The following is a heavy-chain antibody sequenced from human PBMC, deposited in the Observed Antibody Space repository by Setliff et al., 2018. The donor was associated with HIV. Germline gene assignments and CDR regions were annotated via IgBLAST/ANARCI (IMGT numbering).Heavy chain of an antibody. Sequence: ASVKISCKASTNTFLNYGISWVRQAPGQGLEWMGWISVHNDNSNYAQRFRDRVTMTTDIPTSTAYMELRGLRSDDTAVYYCARDVGYCTATSWQTGFDYWGQGTLVTVSS. D-gene: IGHD2-8*02. CDR2: ISVHNDNS. J-gene: IGHJ4*02. V-gene: IGHV1-18*01. CDR1: TNTFLNYG. CDR3: ARDVGYCTATSWQTGFDY.